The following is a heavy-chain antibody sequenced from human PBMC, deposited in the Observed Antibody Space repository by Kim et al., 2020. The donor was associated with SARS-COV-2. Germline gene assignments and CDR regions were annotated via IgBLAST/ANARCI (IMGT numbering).Heavy chain of an antibody. CDR2: ISYDGSNK. Sequence: GGSLRLSCAASGFTFSSYGMHWVRQAPGKGLEWVSVISYDGSNKYYADSVKGRFTISRDNSKNTLYLQMNSLRAEDTAVYYCAKDLVVWDYGMDCWGQG. CDR1: GFTFSSYG. D-gene: IGHD2-8*02. V-gene: IGHV3-30*18. J-gene: IGHJ6*02. CDR3: AKDLVVWDYGMDC.